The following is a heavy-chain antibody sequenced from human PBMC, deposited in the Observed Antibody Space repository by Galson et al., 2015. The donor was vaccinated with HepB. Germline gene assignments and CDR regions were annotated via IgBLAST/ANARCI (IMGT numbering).Heavy chain of an antibody. J-gene: IGHJ4*02. D-gene: IGHD3-10*01. V-gene: IGHV3-23*01. CDR3: AKRVEVPIRGPYFDY. CDR1: GFTFSSYA. CDR2: ISRSGGST. Sequence: SLRLSCAASGFTFSSYAMSWVRQAPGKGLEWVSAISRSGGSTYYADSVKGRFTISRDSSKNTLYLQMNSLRVKDTAVYFCAKRVEVPIRGPYFDYWGQGTLLTVSS.